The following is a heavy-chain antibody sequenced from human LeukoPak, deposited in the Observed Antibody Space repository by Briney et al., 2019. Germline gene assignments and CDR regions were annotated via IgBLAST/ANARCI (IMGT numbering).Heavy chain of an antibody. CDR3: ARLGGGYYRYFDY. Sequence: PSETLSLTCTVSGGSIISSTYYWGWIRQPPGKGLEWIGTLYYSGITYYNPSLKSRVTISVDTSKKQFSLRLSSVTAADTAMYYCARLGGGYYRYFDYWGQGTLVTVSS. J-gene: IGHJ4*02. CDR1: GGSIISSTYY. V-gene: IGHV4-39*07. D-gene: IGHD3-22*01. CDR2: LYYSGIT.